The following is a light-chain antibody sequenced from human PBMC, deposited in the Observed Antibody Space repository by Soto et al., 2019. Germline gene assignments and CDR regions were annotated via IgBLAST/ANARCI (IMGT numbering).Light chain of an antibody. V-gene: IGLV2-14*01. J-gene: IGLJ2*01. CDR2: AVS. CDR1: SSDVGGYNY. CDR3: SSYTSSSTPFVV. Sequence: QSVLTQPASVSGSPGQSITISCTGTSSDVGGYNYVYWYQQHPGKAPKLMIYAVSNRPSGVSNRFSGSKSGNTASLTISGLQAEDEADYYCSSYTSSSTPFVVFGGGTKLTVL.